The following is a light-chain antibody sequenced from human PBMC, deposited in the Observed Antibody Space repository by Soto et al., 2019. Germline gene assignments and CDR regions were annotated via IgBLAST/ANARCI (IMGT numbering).Light chain of an antibody. J-gene: IGKJ1*01. CDR1: QTLSSYY. CDR2: GGY. Sequence: EIVLTQSPRPLFLSPGERASLSCRAIQTLSSYYLAWYQQKPGQAPRLLIYGGYHRAAGTPDRFSGSGSGTDFTLTISRLEPEDFAVYYCQQYHNSPRTFGQGTKVDIK. V-gene: IGKV3-20*01. CDR3: QQYHNSPRT.